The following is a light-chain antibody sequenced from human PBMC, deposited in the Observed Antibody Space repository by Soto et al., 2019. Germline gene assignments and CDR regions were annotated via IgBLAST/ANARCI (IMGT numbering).Light chain of an antibody. CDR3: QQYYTPSWT. CDR2: WAS. CDR1: RSFLKSSTKHDY. Sequence: FVITQSPYSLAVSLGDRATITCKSSRSFLKSSTKHDYLAWYQQKKGQPPKLXFYWASTRESGVPDRFSGSGYGTDFNLTISSLQAEDVAVYYCQQYYTPSWTFGQGTKVDIK. J-gene: IGKJ1*01. V-gene: IGKV4-1*01.